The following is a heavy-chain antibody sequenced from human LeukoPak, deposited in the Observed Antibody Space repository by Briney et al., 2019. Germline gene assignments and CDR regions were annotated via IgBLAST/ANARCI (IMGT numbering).Heavy chain of an antibody. CDR1: GYTFTSYG. V-gene: IGHV1-2*02. CDR3: ARVFSAVGYCSGRNCDNWFDP. CDR2: INPNSGGT. Sequence: ASVKVSCKASGYTFTSYGISWVRQAPGQGLEWMGWINPNSGGTNYAQKFQGRVTMTRDMSTSTVYMELSSLRSEDTAVYYCARVFSAVGYCSGRNCDNWFDPWGQGTLVTVSS. D-gene: IGHD2-15*01. J-gene: IGHJ5*02.